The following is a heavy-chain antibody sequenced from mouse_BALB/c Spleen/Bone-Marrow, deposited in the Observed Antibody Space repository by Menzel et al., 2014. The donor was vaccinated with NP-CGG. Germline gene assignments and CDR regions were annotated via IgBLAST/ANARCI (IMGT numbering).Heavy chain of an antibody. CDR2: INPSTDYT. V-gene: IGHV1-7*01. CDR3: GRRAYGSGYGFAF. D-gene: IGHD1-1*01. CDR1: GYTFTSYW. Sequence: VKLQESGAELAKPGASLKMSCTAYGYTFTSYWMHWVKQRPGQGLEWIGYINPSTDYTEYNQKFKDKATLTAEKSSSTIFMQLRRLTSEDSAVCYCGRRAYGSGYGFAFWGLGTLGTSSA. J-gene: IGHJ3*01.